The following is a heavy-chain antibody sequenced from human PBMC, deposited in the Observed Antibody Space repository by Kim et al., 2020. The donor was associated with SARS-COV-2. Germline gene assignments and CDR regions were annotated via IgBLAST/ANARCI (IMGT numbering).Heavy chain of an antibody. Sequence: SVKVSCKASGGTFSSYAISWVRQAPGQGLEWMGRIIPILGIANYAQKFQGRVTITADKSTSTAYMELSSLRSEDTAVYYCARDRRYCSSTSCTARAPRYYGMDVWGQGTTVTVSS. CDR1: GGTFSSYA. CDR2: IIPILGIA. CDR3: ARDRRYCSSTSCTARAPRYYGMDV. V-gene: IGHV1-69*04. J-gene: IGHJ6*02. D-gene: IGHD2-2*01.